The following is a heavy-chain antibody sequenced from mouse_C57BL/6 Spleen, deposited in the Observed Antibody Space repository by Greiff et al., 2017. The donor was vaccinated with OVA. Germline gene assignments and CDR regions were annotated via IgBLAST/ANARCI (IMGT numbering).Heavy chain of an antibody. J-gene: IGHJ3*01. D-gene: IGHD2-3*01. CDR2: INPNNGGT. Sequence: VQLQQSGPELVKPGASVKISCKASGYTFTDYYMNWVKQSHGKSLEWIGDINPNNGGTSYNQKFKGKATLTVDKSSSTAYMELRSLTSEDSAVYYCARSGGWLLLFAYWGQGTLVTVSA. CDR3: ARSGGWLLLFAY. CDR1: GYTFTDYY. V-gene: IGHV1-26*01.